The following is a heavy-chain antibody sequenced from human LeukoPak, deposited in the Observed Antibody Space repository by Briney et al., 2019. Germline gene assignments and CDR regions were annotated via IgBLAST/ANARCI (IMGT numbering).Heavy chain of an antibody. D-gene: IGHD6-6*01. Sequence: PGGSLRLSCAASGFTFTNYWMSWVRQAPGKGLEWVANIKQDGSEKYYVDSVEGRFTTSRDNAKNSLSLQMNSLRGEDTAVYYCVRALGSSSADYWGQGTLVTVSS. CDR2: IKQDGSEK. J-gene: IGHJ4*02. V-gene: IGHV3-7*01. CDR3: VRALGSSSADY. CDR1: GFTFTNYW.